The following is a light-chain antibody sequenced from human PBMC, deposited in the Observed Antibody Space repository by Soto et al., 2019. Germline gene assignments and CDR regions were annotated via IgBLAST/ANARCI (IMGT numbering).Light chain of an antibody. Sequence: QSVLTQPASVSGSPGQSITISCTGTSSNVGYYSLVSWYQQHPGKAPKLIIYEVHKRPSGISYRFSGSKSGDTASLTISGLQAEDEAVYYCCSPWVFGGGTKLTVL. J-gene: IGLJ3*02. V-gene: IGLV2-23*02. CDR2: EVH. CDR3: CSPWV. CDR1: SSNVGYYSL.